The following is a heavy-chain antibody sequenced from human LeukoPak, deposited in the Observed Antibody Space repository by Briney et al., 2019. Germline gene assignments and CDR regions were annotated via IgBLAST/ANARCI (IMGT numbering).Heavy chain of an antibody. CDR2: INPSGGST. CDR1: GYTFTSYY. J-gene: IGHJ4*02. CDR3: ARDVASSGYYWD. V-gene: IGHV1-46*01. Sequence: GASVTVSFTASGYTFTSYYMHWVRQAPGQGLEWMGIINPSGGSTSYAQEFQGRVTMTRDTSTSTVYMELSSLRSDDTAVYYCARDVASSGYYWDWGQGTLVTVSS. D-gene: IGHD3-22*01.